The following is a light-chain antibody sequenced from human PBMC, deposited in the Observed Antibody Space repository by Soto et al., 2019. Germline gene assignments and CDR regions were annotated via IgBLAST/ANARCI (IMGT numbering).Light chain of an antibody. CDR2: DNN. V-gene: IGLV1-51*01. CDR3: GTWDSSLSAHVV. CDR1: SSNIGNNY. J-gene: IGLJ2*01. Sequence: QSVLTQPPSVSAAPGQTVTISCSGSSSNIGNNYVSWYQQLPGTAPKLLIYDNNKRTSGIPDRFSGSKSGTSATLGITGLQTGDEADYYCGTWDSSLSAHVVFGGGTKLTVL.